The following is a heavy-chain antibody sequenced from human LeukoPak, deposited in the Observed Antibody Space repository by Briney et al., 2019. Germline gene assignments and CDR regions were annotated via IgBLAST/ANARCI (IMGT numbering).Heavy chain of an antibody. Sequence: ASVKVSCKASGYTFTSYGISWVRQAPGQALEWMGWISAYNVDTNYAQKFQGRVTMTTDTSTSTAYMELRSLRSDDTAVYYCARRAISYYYYMDVWGKGTTVTVSS. CDR3: ARRAISYYYYMDV. V-gene: IGHV1-18*04. CDR1: GYTFTSYG. J-gene: IGHJ6*03. CDR2: ISAYNVDT. D-gene: IGHD3-3*02.